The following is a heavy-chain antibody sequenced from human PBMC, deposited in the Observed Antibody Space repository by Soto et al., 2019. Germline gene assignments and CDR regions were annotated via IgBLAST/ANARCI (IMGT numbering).Heavy chain of an antibody. CDR3: ARAPITYFDY. Sequence: SETLSLTCNVSGGSISSSGYYWGWIRQPPGKGLEWIGIIFFIGSTYYNPSLKSRVSISVDTSKNQVSLKLTSVTAEDTAVYYCARAPITYFDYWGQGTLVTVSS. V-gene: IGHV4-39*01. CDR1: GGSISSSGYY. J-gene: IGHJ4*02. D-gene: IGHD3-10*01. CDR2: IFFIGST.